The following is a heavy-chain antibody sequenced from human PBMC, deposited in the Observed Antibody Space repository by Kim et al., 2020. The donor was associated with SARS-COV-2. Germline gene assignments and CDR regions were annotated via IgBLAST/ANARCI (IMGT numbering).Heavy chain of an antibody. V-gene: IGHV1-24*01. CDR3: ATTVITFGGVIAPLDY. Sequence: KFQGRVTMTEERSKDTAYMELSSLRSEDTAVYYCATTVITFGGVIAPLDYWGQGTLVTVSS. J-gene: IGHJ4*02. D-gene: IGHD3-16*02.